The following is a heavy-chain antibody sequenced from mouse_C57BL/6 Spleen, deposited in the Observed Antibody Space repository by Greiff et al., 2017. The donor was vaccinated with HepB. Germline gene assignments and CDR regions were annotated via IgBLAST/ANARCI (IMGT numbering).Heavy chain of an antibody. CDR1: GYTFTSYW. D-gene: IGHD1-1*01. CDR2: IDPSDSYT. V-gene: IGHV1-69*01. J-gene: IGHJ2*01. CDR3: ARSTGLLRTFDY. Sequence: QLQHHGAHLVLSGAYFPLTCNASGYTFTSYWMHWVKQRTGQGLEWIGEIDPSDSYTNYNQKFKGKSTLTVDKSSSTAYMQLSSLTSEDSAVYYCARSTGLLRTFDYWGQGTTLTVSS.